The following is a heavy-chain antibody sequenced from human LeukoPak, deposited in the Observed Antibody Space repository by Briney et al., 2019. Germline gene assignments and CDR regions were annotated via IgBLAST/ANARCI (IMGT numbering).Heavy chain of an antibody. CDR1: GFTFSSYT. CDR3: ARPRGGYTGYSDY. D-gene: IGHD5-12*01. CDR2: ISSISDYI. Sequence: GGSLRLSCAASGFTFSSYTMNWVRQAPGRGLEWVSSISSISDYIYYADSVKGRFTISRDDAKTSLYLQMNSLRAEDTAVYYCARPRGGYTGYSDYWGQGTLVTVSS. J-gene: IGHJ4*02. V-gene: IGHV3-21*01.